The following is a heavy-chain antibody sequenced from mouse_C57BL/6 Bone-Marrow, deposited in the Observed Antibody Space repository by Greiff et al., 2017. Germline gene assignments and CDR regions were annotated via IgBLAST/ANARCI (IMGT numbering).Heavy chain of an antibody. D-gene: IGHD3-1*01. CDR3: ESHGGYGGICCYFDV. Sequence: EVQLVESGGGLVQPKGSLKLSCAASGFSFNTYAMNWVRQAPGKGLEWVARIRSKSNNYATYYADSVKDRFTISRDASDSMLHLHMINLKTGDTAVYYCESHGGYGGICCYFDVWGTGTTVTVSS. J-gene: IGHJ1*03. CDR2: IRSKSNNYAT. V-gene: IGHV10-1*01. CDR1: GFSFNTYA.